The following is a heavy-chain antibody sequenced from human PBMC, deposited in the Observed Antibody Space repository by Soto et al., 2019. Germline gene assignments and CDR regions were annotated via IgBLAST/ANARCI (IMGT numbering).Heavy chain of an antibody. CDR2: ISSGDSET. V-gene: IGHV5-51*01. Sequence: GESLKISCQGSGYSFSEYWIGWVRQMPGKGLEWMGIISSGDSETIYSPSFQGQVTISADRSISTAYLQWSSLKASDTAMYYCARYLTRDSYCNRTICQRVDWFDPWGQGTLVTVSS. CDR3: ARYLTRDSYCNRTICQRVDWFDP. J-gene: IGHJ5*02. CDR1: GYSFSEYW. D-gene: IGHD3-22*01.